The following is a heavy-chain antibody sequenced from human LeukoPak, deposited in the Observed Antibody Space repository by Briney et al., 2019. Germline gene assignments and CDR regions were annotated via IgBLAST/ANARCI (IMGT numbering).Heavy chain of an antibody. Sequence: PSETLSLSCAVSGYSINSGYCWGWIRQPPGKGLEWIGGIDHSGNTHYNPSLKSRVTISVDTSKNQFSLKLSSVTAADTAVYYCARHQWAVMYYYGSEGAFDIWGQGTMVAVSS. CDR2: IDHSGNT. CDR1: GYSINSGYC. J-gene: IGHJ3*02. CDR3: ARHQWAVMYYYGSEGAFDI. D-gene: IGHD3-10*01. V-gene: IGHV4-38-2*01.